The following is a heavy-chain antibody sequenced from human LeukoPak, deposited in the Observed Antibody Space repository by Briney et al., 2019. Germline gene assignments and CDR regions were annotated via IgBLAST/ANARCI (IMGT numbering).Heavy chain of an antibody. V-gene: IGHV3-66*01. Sequence: GGSLRLSWAASGFTVSSTYLSRVRQAPGKGLEWLSVIYSGGYTYYADSVKGRFFISRDISENMVYLQMNSLSVEDTAVYFCARGRPAHYFDSWGPGTLVTVS. CDR2: IYSGGYT. J-gene: IGHJ4*02. CDR3: ARGRPAHYFDS. CDR1: GFTVSSTY. D-gene: IGHD6-6*01.